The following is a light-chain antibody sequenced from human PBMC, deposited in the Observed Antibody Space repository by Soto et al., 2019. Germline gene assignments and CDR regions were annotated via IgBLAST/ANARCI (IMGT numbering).Light chain of an antibody. J-gene: IGLJ1*01. V-gene: IGLV1-44*01. CDR3: QSYDSSLSGYV. Sequence: QSVLTQPPSASGTPGQRVTISCSGSNSNIGSNTVNWYQQLPGTAPKLLIYYDNLRPSGVPDRISGSKSGTSASLAISGLQSDDEADYYCQSYDSSLSGYVFGTGTKLTVL. CDR2: YDN. CDR1: NSNIGSNT.